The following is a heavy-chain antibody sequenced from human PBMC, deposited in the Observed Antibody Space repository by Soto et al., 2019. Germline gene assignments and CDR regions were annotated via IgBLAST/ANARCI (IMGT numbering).Heavy chain of an antibody. CDR2: ISRDGSYI. CDR1: GFTFSRHA. CDR3: ARTRNGGVADSFDS. V-gene: IGHV3-30*04. J-gene: IGHJ5*01. D-gene: IGHD3-3*01. Sequence: PGGSLRLSCAASGFTFSRHAIHWVRLTPGRGLEWVLAISRDGSYIYYTDAVKGRFTGSRDKSKKTVFVQMNRLIPDDTALYFCARTRNGGVADSFDSWGQGTRVTVSS.